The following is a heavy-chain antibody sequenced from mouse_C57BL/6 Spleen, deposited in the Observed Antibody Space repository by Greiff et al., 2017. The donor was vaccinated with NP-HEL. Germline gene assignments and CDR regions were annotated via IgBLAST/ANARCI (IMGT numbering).Heavy chain of an antibody. J-gene: IGHJ4*01. CDR1: GYAFSSSW. D-gene: IGHD2-4*01. CDR3: ARVYYDYDVGAMDY. CDR2: IYPGDGDT. Sequence: VKVVESGPELVKPGASVKISCKASGYAFSSSWMNWVKQRPGKGLEWIGRIYPGDGDTNYNGKFKGKATLTADKSSSTAYMQLSSLTSEDSAVYFCARVYYDYDVGAMDYWGQGTSVTVSS. V-gene: IGHV1-82*01.